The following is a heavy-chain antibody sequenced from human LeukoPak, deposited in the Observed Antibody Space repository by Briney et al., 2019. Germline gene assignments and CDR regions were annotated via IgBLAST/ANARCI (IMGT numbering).Heavy chain of an antibody. J-gene: IGHJ4*02. D-gene: IGHD1-26*01. CDR3: ARGDGSYYSSPDY. V-gene: IGHV3-23*01. CDR2: ISGSGGST. CDR1: GFTFSSYA. Sequence: GGSLRLSCAASGFTFSSYAMSWVRQAPGKGLEWVSAISGSGGSTYYADSVKGRFTISRDNSKNTLYLQMNSLRAEDTAVYYCARGDGSYYSSPDYWGQGTLVTVSS.